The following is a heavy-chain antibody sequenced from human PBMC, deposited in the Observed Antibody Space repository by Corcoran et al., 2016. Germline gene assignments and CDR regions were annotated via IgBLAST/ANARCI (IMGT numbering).Heavy chain of an antibody. J-gene: IGHJ6*02. D-gene: IGHD3-16*01. Sequence: QVQLVKSGAEEKKPGASVKVSGKASGYTFTSYYMHCVRQAPGQGLEWMGIINPSGGSTSYAQKFQGRVTMTRDTSTSTVYMELSSLRSEDTAVDYCARRGYYGMDVWGQGTTVTVSS. V-gene: IGHV1-46*01. CDR1: GYTFTSYY. CDR3: ARRGYYGMDV. CDR2: INPSGGST.